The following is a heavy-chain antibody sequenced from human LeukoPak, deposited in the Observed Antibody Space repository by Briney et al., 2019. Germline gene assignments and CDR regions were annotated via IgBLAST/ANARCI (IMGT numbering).Heavy chain of an antibody. CDR2: IYNNGST. V-gene: IGHV4-59*01. CDR1: GGSISSYY. D-gene: IGHD1-14*01. Sequence: SETLSLTCTVSGGSISSYYWSWIRQPRGRGLEWIGYIYNNGSTNYNPSLKSRVTISVDTSKNQFSLKLSSVTAADTALYYCARARINWFDPWGQGTLVTVSS. J-gene: IGHJ5*02. CDR3: ARARINWFDP.